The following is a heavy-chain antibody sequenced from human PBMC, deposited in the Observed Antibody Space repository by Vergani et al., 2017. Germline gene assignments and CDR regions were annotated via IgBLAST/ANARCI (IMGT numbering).Heavy chain of an antibody. D-gene: IGHD3-22*01. Sequence: EVQLVQSGAEVKKPGESLKISCQISGYSFTNYWIGWVRQMPGKGLEWMGIIHPADSDTRYSPSFQGQVTISVDKSISTAYLQRSSLRASDSAMYYCARLYGRDSSGNKYFEYWGQGTLVTVSS. CDR3: ARLYGRDSSGNKYFEY. CDR2: IHPADSDT. J-gene: IGHJ4*02. CDR1: GYSFTNYW. V-gene: IGHV5-51*01.